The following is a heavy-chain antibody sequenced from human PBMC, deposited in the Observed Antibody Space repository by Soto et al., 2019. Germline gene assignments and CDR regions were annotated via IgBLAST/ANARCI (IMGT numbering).Heavy chain of an antibody. D-gene: IGHD5-12*01. V-gene: IGHV4-39*07. Sequence: SETLSLTCTVSGGSISSSSYYWGWIRQPPGKGLEWIGSIYYSGSTYYNPSLKSRVTISVDTSKNQFSLKLSSVTAADTAVYYCARGSGYDLPYGMDVWGQGTTVTVSS. CDR3: ARGSGYDLPYGMDV. CDR2: IYYSGST. CDR1: GGSISSSSYY. J-gene: IGHJ6*02.